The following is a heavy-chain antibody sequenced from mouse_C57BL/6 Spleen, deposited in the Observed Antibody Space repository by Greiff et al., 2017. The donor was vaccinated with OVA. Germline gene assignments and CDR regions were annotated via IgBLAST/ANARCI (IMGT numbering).Heavy chain of an antibody. J-gene: IGHJ2*01. CDR2: ISSGGSYT. CDR1: GFTFSSYG. CDR3: ARQEYLDY. V-gene: IGHV5-6*01. Sequence: EVMLVESGGDLVKPGGSLKLSCAASGFTFSSYGMSWVRQTPDKRLEWVATISSGGSYTYYPDSVKGRFTISRDNAKNTLYLQMSSLKSEDTAMYYCARQEYLDYWGQGTTLTVSS.